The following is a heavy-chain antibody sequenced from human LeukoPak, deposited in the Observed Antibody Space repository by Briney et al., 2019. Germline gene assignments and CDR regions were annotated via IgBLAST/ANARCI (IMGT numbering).Heavy chain of an antibody. V-gene: IGHV3-30*04. CDR2: ISYDGSNK. Sequence: GGSLRLSCAASGFTFSSYAMHWVRQAPGKGLEWVAVISYDGSNKYYADSVKGRFTISRDSSKNTLYLQMNSLRAENTAVYYCARGLGYCSSTSCYEEGTDYWGQGTLVTVSS. D-gene: IGHD2-2*01. CDR1: GFTFSSYA. J-gene: IGHJ4*02. CDR3: ARGLGYCSSTSCYEEGTDY.